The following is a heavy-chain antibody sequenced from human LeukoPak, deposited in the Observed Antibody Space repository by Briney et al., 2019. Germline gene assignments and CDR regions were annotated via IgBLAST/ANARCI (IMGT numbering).Heavy chain of an antibody. CDR3: ARESPYWNSRIFDY. Sequence: SETLSLTCTVFGYSITTGYYWGWIRQPPGKGLEWIGRIYHSGSTFYNPSLKSRVTISVDTSKNQFSLKLSSVTAADTAIYYCARESPYWNSRIFDYWGQGTLVTVSS. J-gene: IGHJ4*02. V-gene: IGHV4-38-2*02. D-gene: IGHD1-7*01. CDR1: GYSITTGYY. CDR2: IYHSGST.